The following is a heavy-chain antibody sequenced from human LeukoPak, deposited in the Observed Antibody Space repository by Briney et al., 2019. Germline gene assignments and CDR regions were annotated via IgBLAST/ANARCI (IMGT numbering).Heavy chain of an antibody. J-gene: IGHJ6*03. Sequence: SETLSLTCTVSGGSISSGGYYWSWLRQHPGKGLEWIGYIYYSGSTYYNPSLKSRVTISVDTSKNQFSLKLSSVTAADTAVYYCARGVAAAGTYYMDVWGKGTTVTVSS. CDR2: IYYSGST. V-gene: IGHV4-31*03. CDR3: ARGVAAAGTYYMDV. D-gene: IGHD6-13*01. CDR1: GGSISSGGYY.